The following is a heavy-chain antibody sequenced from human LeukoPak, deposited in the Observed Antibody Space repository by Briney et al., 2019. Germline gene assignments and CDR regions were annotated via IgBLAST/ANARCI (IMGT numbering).Heavy chain of an antibody. V-gene: IGHV3-7*01. CDR3: VKVAKYYYGSETYYFFEH. CDR1: GFTFTTYW. D-gene: IGHD3-10*01. Sequence: GGSLRLSCAASGFTFTTYWMSWVRQLPGKGLEWVANINQDGTEKYYVDSVKGRFTISRDNAKNSLDLRMNSLRVEDTGIYYCVKVAKYYYGSETYYFFEHWGQGTPVTASS. CDR2: INQDGTEK. J-gene: IGHJ4*02.